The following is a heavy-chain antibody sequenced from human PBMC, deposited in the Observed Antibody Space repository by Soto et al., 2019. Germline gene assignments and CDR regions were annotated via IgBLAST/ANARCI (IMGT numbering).Heavy chain of an antibody. CDR2: ISGSSDII. V-gene: IGHV3-23*01. CDR1: GFTFSSFA. J-gene: IGHJ5*02. Sequence: EVQLLESGGGLVQPGGSLRRSCAASGFTFSSFAMSWVRLTPRKGLEWVSGISGSSDIIHYADSMRDRFTISRDNSDNMLYLQLNSLRAEDTALYYCASSRGLSIWFDNWGQGTLVTVSS. CDR3: ASSRGLSIWFDN.